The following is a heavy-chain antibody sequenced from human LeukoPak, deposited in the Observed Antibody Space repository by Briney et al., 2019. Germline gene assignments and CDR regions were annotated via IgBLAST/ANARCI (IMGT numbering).Heavy chain of an antibody. CDR3: ARADIVATTYDY. CDR1: GGSFSGYY. D-gene: IGHD5-12*01. J-gene: IGHJ4*02. V-gene: IGHV4-34*01. CDR2: INHSGST. Sequence: SETLSLTCAVYGGSFSGYYWSWIRQPPGKGLEWIGEINHSGSTNYNPSLKSRVTISVDTSKNQFSLKLSSVTAADTAVYYCARADIVATTYDYWGQGTLVTVS.